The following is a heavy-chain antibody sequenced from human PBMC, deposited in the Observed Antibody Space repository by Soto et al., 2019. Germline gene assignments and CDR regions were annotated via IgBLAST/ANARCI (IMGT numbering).Heavy chain of an antibody. V-gene: IGHV3-30-3*01. CDR2: ISYDGSNK. CDR3: ASDSGSPNPDAFDI. Sequence: GGSLSLSCAASGFTFSSYSMHWVRQAPGKGLEWVAVISYDGSNKYYADSVKGRFTISRDNSKNTLYLQMNSLRAEDTAVYYCASDSGSPNPDAFDIWGQGTMVTVSS. J-gene: IGHJ3*02. CDR1: GFTFSSYS. D-gene: IGHD1-26*01.